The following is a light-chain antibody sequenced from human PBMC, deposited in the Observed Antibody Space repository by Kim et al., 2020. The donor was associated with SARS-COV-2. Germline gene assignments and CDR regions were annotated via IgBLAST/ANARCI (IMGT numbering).Light chain of an antibody. CDR3: QQRCNWLT. CDR2: GAS. J-gene: IGKJ4*01. CDR1: QSVSSN. V-gene: IGKV3-15*01. Sequence: EIVMTQSPATLSVSPGERATLSCRASQSVSSNLAWYQQKPGQAPRLLIYGASTRATGIPARFSGSGSGTEFNLTISSLQSEDFAVYYCQQRCNWLTFGGGTKVDIK.